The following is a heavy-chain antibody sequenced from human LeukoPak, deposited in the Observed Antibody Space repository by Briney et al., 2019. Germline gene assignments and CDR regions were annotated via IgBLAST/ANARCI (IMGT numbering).Heavy chain of an antibody. CDR2: ISSSSSYT. D-gene: IGHD6-13*01. Sequence: GDSLTLSCAASGLTFSDYYMSWIRQAPGKGLEWVSYISSSSSYTNYADSVKGRFTISRDNAKNSLYLQMNSLRAEDTAVYYCARDLKAAAGPFDPWGQGTLVTVSS. J-gene: IGHJ5*02. V-gene: IGHV3-11*05. CDR1: GLTFSDYY. CDR3: ARDLKAAAGPFDP.